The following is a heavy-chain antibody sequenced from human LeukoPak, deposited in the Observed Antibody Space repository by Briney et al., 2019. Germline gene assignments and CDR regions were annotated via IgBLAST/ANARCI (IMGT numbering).Heavy chain of an antibody. CDR2: RFYSGST. J-gene: IGHJ6*03. CDR3: VRVAAHCSSTSCFSDYYYYYYMDV. D-gene: IGHD2-2*01. V-gene: IGHV4-39*07. Sequence: SEILSLTCNGSGGSLNTNIYYWGWIRQPPEKGLEWIGSRFYSGSTYHNPSLKSRVTISVDTSKNLFSLILHSVTAADTAVYYCVRVAAHCSSTSCFSDYYYYYYMDVWGKGTTVTVSS. CDR1: GGSLNTNIYY.